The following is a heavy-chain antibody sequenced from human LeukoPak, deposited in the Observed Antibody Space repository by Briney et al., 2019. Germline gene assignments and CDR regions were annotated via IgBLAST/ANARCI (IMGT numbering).Heavy chain of an antibody. CDR3: AKDIRATAMVSYFDY. J-gene: IGHJ4*02. CDR1: GFTFDDYA. D-gene: IGHD5-18*01. CDR2: ISWNSGSI. V-gene: IGHV3-9*01. Sequence: PGGSLRLSCAASGFTFDDYAVHWVRQAPGKGLEWVSGISWNSGSIGYADSVKGRFTISRDNAKNSLYLQMNSLRAEDTALYYCAKDIRATAMVSYFDYWGQGTLVTVSS.